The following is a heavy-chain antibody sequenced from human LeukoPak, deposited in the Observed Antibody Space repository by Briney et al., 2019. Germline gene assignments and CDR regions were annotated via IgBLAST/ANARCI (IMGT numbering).Heavy chain of an antibody. CDR3: ARVGCSSTSCYGYYYYGMDV. D-gene: IGHD2-2*01. J-gene: IGHJ6*02. V-gene: IGHV1-69*04. Sequence: SVKVSCKASGGTFSSYAISWVRQAPGQGLEWMGRIIPILGIANYAQKFQGRVTITADKSTSTAYMELSSLRSEDTAVYYCARVGCSSTSCYGYYYYGMDVWGQGATVTVSS. CDR1: GGTFSSYA. CDR2: IIPILGIA.